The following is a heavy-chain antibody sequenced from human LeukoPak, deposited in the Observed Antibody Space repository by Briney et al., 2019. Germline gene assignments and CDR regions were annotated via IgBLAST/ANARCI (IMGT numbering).Heavy chain of an antibody. V-gene: IGHV1-18*01. CDR1: GYTFTSYG. CDR2: ISAYNGNT. Sequence: GASVKVSCKASGYTFTSYGISWVRQAPGQGLEWMGWISAYNGNTNYAQKLQGRVTMTTDTSTSTAYMELSSLRSEDTAVYYCASTLWFGESMYYFDYWGQGTLVTVSS. CDR3: ASTLWFGESMYYFDY. D-gene: IGHD3-10*01. J-gene: IGHJ4*02.